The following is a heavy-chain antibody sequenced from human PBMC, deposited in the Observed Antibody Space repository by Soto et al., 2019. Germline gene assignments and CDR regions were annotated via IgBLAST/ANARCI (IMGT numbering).Heavy chain of an antibody. CDR3: ASQGIAAPYYYMDV. CDR2: IYSGGST. V-gene: IGHV3-66*01. D-gene: IGHD6-6*01. J-gene: IGHJ6*03. Sequence: PGGSLRLSCAASGCTVSSNYMSWVRQPPGKGLEWVSVIYSGGSTYYADSVKGRFTISRDNSKNTLYLQMNSLRAEDTAVYYCASQGIAAPYYYMDVWGKGTTVTVSS. CDR1: GCTVSSNY.